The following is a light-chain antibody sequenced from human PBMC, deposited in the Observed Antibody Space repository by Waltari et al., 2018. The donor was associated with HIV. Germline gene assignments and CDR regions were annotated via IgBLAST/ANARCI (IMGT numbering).Light chain of an antibody. Sequence: SYELTQPPSVSVSPGQTASITCSGDKLGDKYASWYHQKPGQSPVLVIYQDTKRPSGIPERFSGSNSGNTATLTISGTQPMDEADYYCQAWASSTVVFGGGTNLTVL. CDR3: QAWASSTVV. CDR1: KLGDKY. J-gene: IGLJ2*01. V-gene: IGLV3-1*01. CDR2: QDT.